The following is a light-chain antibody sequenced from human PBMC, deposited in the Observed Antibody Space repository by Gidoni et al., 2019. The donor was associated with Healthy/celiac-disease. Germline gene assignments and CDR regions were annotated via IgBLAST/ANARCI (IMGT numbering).Light chain of an antibody. J-gene: IGKJ2*01. CDR1: QSVSSN. CDR2: GAS. V-gene: IGKV3-15*01. CDR3: QQYNNWPYT. Sequence: EILMTQSPATLSVSPGERATLSCRASQSVSSNSAWYQKKPGQAPRLLIYGASTRATGIPARFSGSGSGTEFTLTISSLQSEDFAVYYCQQYNNWPYTFGQGTKLEIK.